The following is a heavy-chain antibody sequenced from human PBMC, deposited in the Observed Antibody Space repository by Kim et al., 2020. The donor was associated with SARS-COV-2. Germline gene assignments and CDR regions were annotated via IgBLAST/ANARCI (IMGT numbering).Heavy chain of an antibody. V-gene: IGHV3-7*01. J-gene: IGHJ4*02. CDR1: GFTFSNYW. CDR2: IKQDGSEK. D-gene: IGHD3-22*01. Sequence: GGSLRLSCAASGFTFSNYWMSWVRQAPGKGLEWVANIKQDGSEKYYVDSVKGRFTISRDNAKNSLYLQMNSLRAEDTAVYYCARDREYYYDSSAYYYDGYYFDYWGQGTLVTVSS. CDR3: ARDREYYYDSSAYYYDGYYFDY.